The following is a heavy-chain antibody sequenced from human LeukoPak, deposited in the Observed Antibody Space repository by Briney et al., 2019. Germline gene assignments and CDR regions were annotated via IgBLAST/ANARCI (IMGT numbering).Heavy chain of an antibody. V-gene: IGHV3-30*18. Sequence: GRSLRLSCAASGFTFSSYGMHWVRQAPGKGLEWVAVISYDGSNKYYADSVKGRFTISRDNSKNTLYLQMNSLRAEDTAVYYCAKAPGGYSSSWALPNDYWGQGTLVTVSS. CDR3: AKAPGGYSSSWALPNDY. J-gene: IGHJ4*02. CDR2: ISYDGSNK. D-gene: IGHD6-13*01. CDR1: GFTFSSYG.